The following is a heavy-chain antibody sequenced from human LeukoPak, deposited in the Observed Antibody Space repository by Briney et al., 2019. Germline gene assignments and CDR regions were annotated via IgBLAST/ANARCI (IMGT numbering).Heavy chain of an antibody. D-gene: IGHD3-22*01. CDR2: ISFTSSYI. CDR1: GFTFSSYG. Sequence: GGSLRLSCAAPGFTFSSYGMNWVRQAPGKGLEWVSSISFTSSYIYYADSLKGRFTISRDNAKNSLYLQMNSLRAEDTAIYYYAKESPYYSDRDYYFDYWGQGTLVTVPS. J-gene: IGHJ4*02. CDR3: AKESPYYSDRDYYFDY. V-gene: IGHV3-21*04.